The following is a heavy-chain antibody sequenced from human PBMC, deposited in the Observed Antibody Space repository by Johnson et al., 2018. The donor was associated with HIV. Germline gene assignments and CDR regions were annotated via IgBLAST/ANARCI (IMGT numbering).Heavy chain of an antibody. CDR1: GFTFSSYG. V-gene: IGHV3-30*03. Sequence: QVQLVESGGGVVQPGRSLRLSCAASGFTFSSYGMHWVRQAPGKGLEWVAVISYDGSNKYYADSVKGRFTISRDNSKNTLYLQMNSLRAEDTAVYYCAREGGEVGDAFDIWGQGTMVTVSS. CDR3: AREGGEVGDAFDI. CDR2: ISYDGSNK. J-gene: IGHJ3*02. D-gene: IGHD6-25*01.